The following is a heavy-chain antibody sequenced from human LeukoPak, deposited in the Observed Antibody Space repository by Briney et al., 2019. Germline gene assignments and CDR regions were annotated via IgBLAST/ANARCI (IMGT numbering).Heavy chain of an antibody. J-gene: IGHJ4*02. CDR3: ARDGATRDHDFDY. V-gene: IGHV3-7*01. CDR1: GLYVGRYW. D-gene: IGHD1-26*01. Sequence: GGSLRLSCAASGLYVGRYWMSWVRQAPGEGLEWVANIKQDESEKDYVDSVKGRFTISRDNAKNSLYLQMNSLRAEDTAVYYCARDGATRDHDFDYWGQGTLVTVSS. CDR2: IKQDESEK.